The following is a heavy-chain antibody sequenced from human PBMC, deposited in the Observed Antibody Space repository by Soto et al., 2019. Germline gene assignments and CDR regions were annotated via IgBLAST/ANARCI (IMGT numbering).Heavy chain of an antibody. Sequence: ASVKVSCKVSGYTLTELSMHWVRQAPGKGLEWMGGFDPEDGETIYAQKFQGRVTMTEDTSTDTAYMELSSLRSEDTAVYYCATAPWRSGWFDYWGQGTLVTVSS. CDR1: GYTLTELS. J-gene: IGHJ4*02. CDR2: FDPEDGET. CDR3: ATAPWRSGWFDY. V-gene: IGHV1-24*01. D-gene: IGHD6-19*01.